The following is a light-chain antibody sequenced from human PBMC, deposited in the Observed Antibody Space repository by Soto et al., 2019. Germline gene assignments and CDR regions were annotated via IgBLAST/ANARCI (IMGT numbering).Light chain of an antibody. CDR3: CSYAGINNLV. Sequence: QSALTQPPSASGSPGQSVAISCTGTSSDVGGYNYVSWYQQHPGKAPKLIIYEVTKRPSGVPDRFSGSKSGNTASLTVSGLQYEDEANYYCCSYAGINNLVFGGGTKLTVL. J-gene: IGLJ3*02. V-gene: IGLV2-8*01. CDR2: EVT. CDR1: SSDVGGYNY.